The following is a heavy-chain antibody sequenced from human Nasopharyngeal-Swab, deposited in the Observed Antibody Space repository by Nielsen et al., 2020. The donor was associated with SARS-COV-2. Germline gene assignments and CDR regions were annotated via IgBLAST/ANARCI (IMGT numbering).Heavy chain of an antibody. CDR3: ARDWGIQLWLFDY. Sequence: GESLKISCAASGFTFSSYSMNWVRQAPGKGLEWVSSISSSSSYIYYADSVKGRFTISRDNAKNSLYPQMNSLRAEDTAVYYCARDWGIQLWLFDYWGQGTLVTVSS. CDR1: GFTFSSYS. CDR2: ISSSSSYI. D-gene: IGHD5-18*01. V-gene: IGHV3-21*01. J-gene: IGHJ4*02.